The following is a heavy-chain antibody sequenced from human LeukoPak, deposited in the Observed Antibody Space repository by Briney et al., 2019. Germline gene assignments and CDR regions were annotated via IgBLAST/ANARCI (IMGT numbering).Heavy chain of an antibody. CDR1: GFTFSSYA. CDR3: AQSYCGGDCYPHLFDY. Sequence: PGRSLRLSCAASGFTFSSYAMSWVRQAPGKGLEWVSAISGSGGSTYYADSVKGRFTISRDNSKNTLYLQMNSLRAEDTAVYYCAQSYCGGDCYPHLFDYWGQGTLVTVSS. CDR2: ISGSGGST. J-gene: IGHJ4*02. D-gene: IGHD2-21*02. V-gene: IGHV3-23*01.